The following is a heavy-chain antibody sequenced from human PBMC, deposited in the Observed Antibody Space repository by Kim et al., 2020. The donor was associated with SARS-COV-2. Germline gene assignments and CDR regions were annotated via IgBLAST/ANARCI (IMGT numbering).Heavy chain of an antibody. Sequence: GGSLRLSCTASGFTFGDYAMSWVRQAPGKGLEWVGFIRSKAYGGKTAYAATVKCRFTISRDDSKSIAYLQMNSLKNEDTAVYYCTRDCPSYYDCWSGWDRCRYYDYGRDVWGQGTPVTVSS. CDR3: TRDCPSYYDCWSGWDRCRYYDYGRDV. CDR2: IRSKAYGGKT. D-gene: IGHD3-3*01. V-gene: IGHV3-49*04. J-gene: IGHJ6*02. CDR1: GFTFGDYA.